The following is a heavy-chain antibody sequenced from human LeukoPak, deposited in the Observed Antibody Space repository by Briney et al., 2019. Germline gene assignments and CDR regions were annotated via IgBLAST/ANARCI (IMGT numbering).Heavy chain of an antibody. CDR3: ATGQGGLRV. CDR1: GGTFSSYA. D-gene: IGHD5-12*01. Sequence: ASVKVSCKASGGTFSSYAISWVRQAPGQGLEWMGGIIPLFGTANYAQKFQGRVTMTEDTSTDTAYMELSSLRSEDTAVYYCATGQGGLRVWGQGTLVTVSS. V-gene: IGHV1-69*06. CDR2: IIPLFGTA. J-gene: IGHJ4*02.